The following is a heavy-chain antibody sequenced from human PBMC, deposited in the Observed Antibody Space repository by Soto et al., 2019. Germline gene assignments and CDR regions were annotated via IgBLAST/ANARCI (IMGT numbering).Heavy chain of an antibody. CDR1: GYTLTELS. CDR2: FDPEDGET. V-gene: IGHV1-24*01. J-gene: IGHJ1*01. Sequence: QVRLVQSGAEVKKPGASVKVSCKVSGYTLTELSMHWVRQAPGKGLEWMGGFDPEDGETIYAQKFQGRVTMTEDTTTSPAHMELSSLRSEDTAVYYCATHIVVVVAATRPYFQHWGQGTLVTVSS. D-gene: IGHD2-15*01. CDR3: ATHIVVVVAATRPYFQH.